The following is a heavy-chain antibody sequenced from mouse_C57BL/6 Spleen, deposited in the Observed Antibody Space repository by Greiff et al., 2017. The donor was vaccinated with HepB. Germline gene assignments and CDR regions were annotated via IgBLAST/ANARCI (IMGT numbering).Heavy chain of an antibody. V-gene: IGHV1-81*01. CDR2: IYPRSGNT. J-gene: IGHJ3*01. D-gene: IGHD2-4*01. CDR1: GYTFTSYG. Sequence: QVQLKQSGAELARPGASVKLTCKASGYTFTSYGISWVKQRTGQGLEWIGEIYPRSGNTYYNEKFKGKATLTADKSPSTAYMELRSLTSEDSAVYFCARGYYDPAWFAYWGQGTLVTVSA. CDR3: ARGYYDPAWFAY.